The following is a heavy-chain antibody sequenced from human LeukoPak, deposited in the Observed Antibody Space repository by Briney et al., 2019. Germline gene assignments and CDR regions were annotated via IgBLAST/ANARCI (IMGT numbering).Heavy chain of an antibody. CDR2: INHSGST. CDR1: GGSFNGYY. Sequence: PSETLSLTCAVYGGSFNGYYWSWIRQPPGKGLEWIGEINHSGSTNYNPPLKSRVTISVDTSKNQFSLKLSSVTAADTAVYYCARGIYGSNDYWGQGTLVTVSS. D-gene: IGHD4-23*01. J-gene: IGHJ4*02. CDR3: ARGIYGSNDY. V-gene: IGHV4-34*01.